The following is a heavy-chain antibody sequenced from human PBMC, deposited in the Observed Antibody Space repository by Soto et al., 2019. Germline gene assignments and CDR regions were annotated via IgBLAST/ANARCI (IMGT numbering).Heavy chain of an antibody. CDR1: CCTFSSYA. J-gene: IGHJ4*02. D-gene: IGHD5-18*01. V-gene: IGHV1-69*01. CDR3: ERWGGYSYGYAY. Sequence: QVPLVQSGAEVKKPGSSVKGSCKASCCTFSSYAISWVRQAPGQGLEWMGGIIPIFGTANYAQKFQGRVTSTADESTSTAYMELSSLRSEDTAVYYCERWGGYSYGYAYCGQGNLVTVSS. CDR2: IIPIFGTA.